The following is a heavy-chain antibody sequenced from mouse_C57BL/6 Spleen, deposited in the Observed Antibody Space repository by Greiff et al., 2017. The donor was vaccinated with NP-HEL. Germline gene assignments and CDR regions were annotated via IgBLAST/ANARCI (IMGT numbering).Heavy chain of an antibody. J-gene: IGHJ2*01. CDR1: GFTFSSYA. V-gene: IGHV5-4*01. CDR2: ISDGGSYT. D-gene: IGHD1-1*01. Sequence: EVKVEESGGGLVKPGGSLKLSCAASGFTFSSYAMSWVRQTPEERLEWVATISDGGSYTYYPDNVKGRFTISRDNAKNNLYLQMSNLKSEDTAMYYCARDLTFDYWGQGPTLTVSS. CDR3: ARDLTFDY.